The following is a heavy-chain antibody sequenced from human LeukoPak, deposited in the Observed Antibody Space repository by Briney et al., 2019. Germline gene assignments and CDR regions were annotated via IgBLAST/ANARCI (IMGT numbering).Heavy chain of an antibody. CDR2: IWYDGSNK. CDR3: ARDNSYDFWSGHYYYYGMDV. J-gene: IGHJ6*02. CDR1: GFTFSSYG. V-gene: IGHV3-33*01. D-gene: IGHD3-3*01. Sequence: PGGSLRLSCAASGFTFSSYGMHWVRQAPGKGLEWVAVIWYDGSNKYYADSVKGRFTISRDNSKNTLYLQMNSLRAEDTAVYYCARDNSYDFWSGHYYYYGMDVWGQGTTVTVSS.